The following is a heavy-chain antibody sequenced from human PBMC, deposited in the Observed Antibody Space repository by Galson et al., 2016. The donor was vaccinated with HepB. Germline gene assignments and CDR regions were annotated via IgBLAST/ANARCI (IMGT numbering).Heavy chain of an antibody. D-gene: IGHD2-15*01. V-gene: IGHV3-33*01. CDR2: IWYDGSKK. Sequence: SLRLSCAASGFTFSNHGMHWVRQAPGKGLEWVAVIWYDGSKKHYADSVKGRFTIARDNSKNTLSLQMDSLRAEDTAVYYCATDRAGWSGGLSYAFLDQWGHGTLVTVSS. CDR3: ATDRAGWSGGLSYAFLDQ. CDR1: GFTFSNHG. J-gene: IGHJ4*01.